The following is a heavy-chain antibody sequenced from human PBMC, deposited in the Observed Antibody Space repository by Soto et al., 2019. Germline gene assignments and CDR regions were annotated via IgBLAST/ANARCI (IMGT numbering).Heavy chain of an antibody. CDR1: GGTFNTYT. CDR2: IIPMLTVT. D-gene: IGHD2-2*01. V-gene: IGHV1-69*02. Sequence: QVHLTQSGAEVKKPGSSVKVSCKAAGGTFNTYTLFWVRQAPGHGLEWMGRIIPMLTVTNSAQKFQGRLTLTADKSTGTAFMELTSLRSDDTAVYYCSIGSWSAETFDVWGQGTMVTVSS. CDR3: SIGSWSAETFDV. J-gene: IGHJ3*01.